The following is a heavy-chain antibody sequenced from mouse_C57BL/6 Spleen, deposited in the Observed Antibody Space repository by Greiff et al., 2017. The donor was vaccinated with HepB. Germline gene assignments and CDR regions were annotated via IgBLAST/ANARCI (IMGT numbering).Heavy chain of an antibody. D-gene: IGHD2-3*01. CDR1: GYTFTSYT. J-gene: IGHJ3*01. CDR3: AREVGFGYSWFAY. CDR2: INPSSGYT. Sequence: VQLQQSGAELARPGASVKMSCKASGYTFTSYTMHWVKQRPGQGLEWIGDINPSSGYTKYNQKFKDKATLTADKSSSTAYMQLSSLTSEDSAVYYCAREVGFGYSWFAYWGQGTLVTVSA. V-gene: IGHV1-4*01.